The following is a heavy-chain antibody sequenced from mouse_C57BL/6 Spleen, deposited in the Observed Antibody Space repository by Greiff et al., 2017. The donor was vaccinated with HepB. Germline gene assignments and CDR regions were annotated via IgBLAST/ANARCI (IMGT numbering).Heavy chain of an antibody. CDR3: TTGTYGNAWYFGV. CDR1: GFNIKDYY. D-gene: IGHD2-1*01. CDR2: IDHEDGDT. Sequence: VQLKESGAELVRPGASVKLSCTASGFNIKDYYMHWVKQRPEQGLEWIGRIDHEDGDTEYAPKYQGKATMTADTSSNTAYLQSSSLTSEDTAVYYWTTGTYGNAWYFGVWSTGTTVTVSS. V-gene: IGHV14-1*01. J-gene: IGHJ1*03.